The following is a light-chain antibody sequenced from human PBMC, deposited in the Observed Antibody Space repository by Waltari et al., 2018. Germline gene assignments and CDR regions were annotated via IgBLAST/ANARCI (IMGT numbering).Light chain of an antibody. CDR2: GKN. J-gene: IGLJ2*01. Sequence: SSELTQDPAVSVALGQTVRITCQGDRLSTSYASWYQQKSGQAPVLVLFGKNKRPSGIPDRFSGYDSETTTSLTITGAQAEDEADYYCSSRDSSASHVLFGRGTRLTVL. V-gene: IGLV3-19*01. CDR1: RLSTSY. CDR3: SSRDSSASHVL.